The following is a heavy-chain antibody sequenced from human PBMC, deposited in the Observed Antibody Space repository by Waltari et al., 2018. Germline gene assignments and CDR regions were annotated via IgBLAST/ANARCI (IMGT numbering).Heavy chain of an antibody. CDR1: GGSISSSSYY. J-gene: IGHJ4*02. Sequence: QPQLQESGPGLVKPSETLSLTCTVSGGSISSSSYYWGWIRQPPGKGLEWIGSIYYSGSTNYNPSLKSGVTISVDTSKNQFSLKLSSVTAADTAVYYCARSGIAAAGTDDWGQGTLVTVSS. CDR3: ARSGIAAAGTDD. V-gene: IGHV4-39*07. D-gene: IGHD6-13*01. CDR2: IYYSGST.